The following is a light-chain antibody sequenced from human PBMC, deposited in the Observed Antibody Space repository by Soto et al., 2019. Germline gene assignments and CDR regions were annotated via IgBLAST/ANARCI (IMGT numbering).Light chain of an antibody. CDR2: DVS. J-gene: IGLJ2*01. CDR3: CSYAGTDTYGV. V-gene: IGLV2-11*01. Sequence: QSALTQPRSVSGSPGLSVTISCTGTSSDVGGYNYVSWYQQHPDKAPKLMIYDVSKRPSGVPDRFSGSKSDNTASLTISGLQADDEADYYCCSYAGTDTYGVFGGGTQLTVL. CDR1: SSDVGGYNY.